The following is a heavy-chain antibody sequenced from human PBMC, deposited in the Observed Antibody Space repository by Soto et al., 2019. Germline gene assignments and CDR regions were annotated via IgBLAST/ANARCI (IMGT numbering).Heavy chain of an antibody. J-gene: IGHJ4*02. CDR3: ARAVDAYNFVDF. CDR1: GYTFASYA. V-gene: IGHV1-3*04. CDR2: INTGNGNT. D-gene: IGHD1-1*01. Sequence: ASVKVSCKASGYTFASYAMHWVRQAPGQRLEWMAWINTGNGNTKYSQNFQGRVTITRDTSASTAYMELSSLRSEDTAVYYCARAVDAYNFVDFWGQGTLVTVSS.